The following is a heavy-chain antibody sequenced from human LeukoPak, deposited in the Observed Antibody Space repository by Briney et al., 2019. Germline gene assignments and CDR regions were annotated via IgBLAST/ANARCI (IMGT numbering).Heavy chain of an antibody. V-gene: IGHV3-74*01. CDR2: INPDGTTT. D-gene: IGHD4-17*01. CDR3: VRIATVTTHDY. Sequence: GRSLRLSCAAAAFTFGSYWMHCVSQPLGKGLVWVSPINPDGTTTNSAASVKGRFTISRDNAKNTLYLQMNSLTVEDTALYDCVRIATVTTHDYWGQGTLVTVSS. CDR1: AFTFGSYW. J-gene: IGHJ4*02.